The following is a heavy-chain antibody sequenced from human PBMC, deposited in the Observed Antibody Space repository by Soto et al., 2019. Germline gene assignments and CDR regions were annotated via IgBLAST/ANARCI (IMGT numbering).Heavy chain of an antibody. D-gene: IGHD6-13*01. CDR3: DRSGFYSSWYFDF. J-gene: IGHJ4*02. CDR1: GGSISSGDYY. V-gene: IGHV4-30-4*01. Sequence: SETLSLTCTVSGGSISSGDYYWTWIRQPPGKGLEWIGYIDYSGSTYYSPSLKSRITMSVDTSKNQFSLKLRSVTAADTAVYYCDRSGFYSSWYFDFCGVVTIFTVSS. CDR2: IDYSGST.